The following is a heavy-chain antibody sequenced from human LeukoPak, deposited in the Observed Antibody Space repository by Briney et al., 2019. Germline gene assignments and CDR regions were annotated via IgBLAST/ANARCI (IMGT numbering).Heavy chain of an antibody. J-gene: IGHJ6*02. D-gene: IGHD6-13*01. V-gene: IGHV4-4*07. Sequence: KSSETLSHTCTVPGGPISSYYWSWIRQPAGKGLEWIGRIYTSGSPNYNPSLESRVTMSVDTSKNQFSLKLSSVTAADTAVYYCARDPPGGAAYYYYGMDVWGQGTTVTVSS. CDR3: ARDPPGGAAYYYYGMDV. CDR1: GGPISSYY. CDR2: IYTSGSP.